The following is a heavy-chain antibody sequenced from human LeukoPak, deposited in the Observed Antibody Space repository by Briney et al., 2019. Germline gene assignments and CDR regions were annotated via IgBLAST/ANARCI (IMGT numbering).Heavy chain of an antibody. CDR3: ARVNSGSYSLDY. CDR2: IIPIFGTA. Sequence: SVKVSCKASGYTFSDYYMHWVRQAPGQGLEWMGGIIPIFGTANYAQKLQGRVTITTDESTSTAYMELSSLRSEDTAVYYCARVNSGSYSLDYWGQGTLVTVSS. D-gene: IGHD1-26*01. V-gene: IGHV1-69*05. J-gene: IGHJ4*02. CDR1: GYTFSDYY.